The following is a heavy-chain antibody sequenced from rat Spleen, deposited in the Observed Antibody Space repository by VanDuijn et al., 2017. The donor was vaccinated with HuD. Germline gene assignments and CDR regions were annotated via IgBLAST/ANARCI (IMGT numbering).Heavy chain of an antibody. CDR1: GFTFSDYD. Sequence: EVQLVASGGGLVQPGRSLKLSCAASGFTFSDYDMAWVRQTPTKGLEWVAYISTGGDNTYYRDSVKGRFTISKENAKNTLYLQMDSLRSEDTATYYCARETGYNSYFDYWGQGVMVTVSS. CDR3: ARETGYNSYFDY. V-gene: IGHV5S13*01. D-gene: IGHD1-4*01. CDR2: ISTGGDNT. J-gene: IGHJ2*01.